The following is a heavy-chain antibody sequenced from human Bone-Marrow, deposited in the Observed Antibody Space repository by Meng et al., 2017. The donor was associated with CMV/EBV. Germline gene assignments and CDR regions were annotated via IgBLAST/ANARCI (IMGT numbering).Heavy chain of an antibody. CDR3: ARCCYYGGPDH. J-gene: IGHJ4*02. D-gene: IGHD2-21*01. Sequence: ASVKVSCKASGYTFTSYGISWVRQAPGQGLEWMGYISVNNGDTAYAQKFQGRVTMTTNTSTSTVYMELRSLRSDDTAVYYCARCCYYGGPDHWGQGTLVTVSS. V-gene: IGHV1-18*01. CDR1: GYTFTSYG. CDR2: ISVNNGDT.